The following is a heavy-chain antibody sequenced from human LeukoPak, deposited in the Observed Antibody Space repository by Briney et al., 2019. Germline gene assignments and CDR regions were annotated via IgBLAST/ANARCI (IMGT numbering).Heavy chain of an antibody. CDR1: GYSFTNYG. J-gene: IGHJ4*02. Sequence: ASVKVSCKASGYSFTNYGITWVRQAPGQGLEWMGWISPYNGNTNYAQKFQGRVTITTDTSTSTAYMELRSLRSDDTAVYYCARDRRQWLKSGFDYWGQGTLVTVSS. V-gene: IGHV1-18*01. CDR2: ISPYNGNT. CDR3: ARDRRQWLKSGFDY. D-gene: IGHD6-19*01.